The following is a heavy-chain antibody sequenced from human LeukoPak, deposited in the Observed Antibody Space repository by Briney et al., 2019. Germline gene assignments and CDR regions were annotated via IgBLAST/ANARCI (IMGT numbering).Heavy chain of an antibody. CDR2: INTDGSST. V-gene: IGHV3-74*01. Sequence: PGGSLRLSCAASGFTFSSYWMHWVRQAPRKGLVWVSRINTDGSSTSYADSVKGRFTISRDNSKNTLDLQMNSLRAEDTAVYYCARRGHGYGSPFDYWGQGTLVTVSS. D-gene: IGHD5-18*01. CDR1: GFTFSSYW. CDR3: ARRGHGYGSPFDY. J-gene: IGHJ4*02.